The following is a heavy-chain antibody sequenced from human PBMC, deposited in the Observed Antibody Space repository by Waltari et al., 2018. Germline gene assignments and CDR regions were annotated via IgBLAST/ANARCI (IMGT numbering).Heavy chain of an antibody. Sequence: EVQLVESGGGLVQPGGSLRLSCAASRFSLGTNWMSWVRQAPGKGPDGWASIKEDGSEKYYVDSVKGRFTISRDNAKNSLYLQMNSLRAEDTAVYYCARAYDWGQGTLVTVSS. V-gene: IGHV3-7*01. CDR1: RFSLGTNW. J-gene: IGHJ4*02. CDR3: ARAYD. CDR2: IKEDGSEK. D-gene: IGHD2-8*01.